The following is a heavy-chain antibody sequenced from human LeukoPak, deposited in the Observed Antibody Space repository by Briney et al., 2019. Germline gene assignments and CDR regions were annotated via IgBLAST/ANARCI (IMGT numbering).Heavy chain of an antibody. CDR1: GGSISSYY. Sequence: SETLSLTCTVSGGSISSYYWSWIRQPPGKGLEWIGYISYSGSTNYNPSLKSRVTISVDTSKNQFSLKLNSVTAADTAVYYCARGEPYYYGSGTLVDYFDYWGQGTLVTASS. V-gene: IGHV4-59*01. CDR3: ARGEPYYYGSGTLVDYFDY. D-gene: IGHD3-10*01. J-gene: IGHJ4*02. CDR2: ISYSGST.